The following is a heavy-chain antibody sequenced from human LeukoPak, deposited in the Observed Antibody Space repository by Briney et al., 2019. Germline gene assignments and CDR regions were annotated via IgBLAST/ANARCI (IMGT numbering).Heavy chain of an antibody. Sequence: SETLSLTCTVSGGSISSSSYYWGWIRQPPGKGLEWIGSIYYSGSTYYNPSLKSRVTISVDTSKNQFSLKLSSVTAADTAVHYCARQWYSSGWYGQGVFDYWGQGTLVTVSS. CDR3: ARQWYSSGWYGQGVFDY. J-gene: IGHJ4*02. CDR1: GGSISSSSYY. V-gene: IGHV4-39*01. D-gene: IGHD6-19*01. CDR2: IYYSGST.